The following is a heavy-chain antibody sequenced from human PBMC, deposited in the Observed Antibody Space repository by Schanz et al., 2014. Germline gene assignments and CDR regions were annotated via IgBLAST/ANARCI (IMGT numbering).Heavy chain of an antibody. D-gene: IGHD3-22*01. V-gene: IGHV3-23*04. Sequence: EVRLVESGGALVQPGGSLRLSCAASGFTFSRYAMSWVRQAPGKGLEWVAAVSGGGGSTYYADSVKGRFTISRDNSKNTMYLQMNSLRDEDTAVYYCAKEITVIVVVLDAFDIWGQGTMVTVSS. CDR3: AKEITVIVVVLDAFDI. J-gene: IGHJ3*02. CDR1: GFTFSRYA. CDR2: VSGGGGST.